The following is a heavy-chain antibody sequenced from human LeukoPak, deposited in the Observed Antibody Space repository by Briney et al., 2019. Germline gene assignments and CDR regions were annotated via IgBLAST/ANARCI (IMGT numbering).Heavy chain of an antibody. D-gene: IGHD3-16*01. V-gene: IGHV4-30-4*01. CDR1: GGSISSGDYY. CDR2: IYYSGST. CDR3: ARGREVGGDLDY. J-gene: IGHJ4*02. Sequence: SETLSLTCTVSGGSISSGDYYWSWIRQPPGKGLEWIGYIYYSGSTYYNPSLKSRVTISVDTSKNQFSLKQSSVTAADTAVYYCARGREVGGDLDYWGQGTPVTVSS.